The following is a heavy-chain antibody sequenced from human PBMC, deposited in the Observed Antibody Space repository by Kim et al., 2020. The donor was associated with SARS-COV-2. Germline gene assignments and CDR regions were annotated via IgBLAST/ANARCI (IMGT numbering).Heavy chain of an antibody. Sequence: SETLSLTCAVYGGSFSGYYWSWIRQPPGKGLEWIGEINHSGSTNYNPSLKSRVTISVDTSKNQFSLKLSSVTAADTAVYYCARADSSSWSYYYYYGMDVWGQGTTVTVSS. D-gene: IGHD6-13*01. CDR1: GGSFSGYY. CDR2: INHSGST. CDR3: ARADSSSWSYYYYYGMDV. V-gene: IGHV4-34*01. J-gene: IGHJ6*02.